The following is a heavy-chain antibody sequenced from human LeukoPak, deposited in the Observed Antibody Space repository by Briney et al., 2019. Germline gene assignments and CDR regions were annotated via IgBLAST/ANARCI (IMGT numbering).Heavy chain of an antibody. CDR3: ARSCYGSGSYCTWFDP. J-gene: IGHJ5*02. CDR2: IYSGGST. CDR1: GFTVSSNY. V-gene: IGHV3-53*01. Sequence: GGSLRLSCAASGFTVSSNYMSWVREAPGKGLEGVSVIYSGGSTYYADSGKGRFTISRDNSKNTLYLQMNSLRAEDTAVYYCARSCYGSGSYCTWFDPWGQGTLVTVSS. D-gene: IGHD3-10*01.